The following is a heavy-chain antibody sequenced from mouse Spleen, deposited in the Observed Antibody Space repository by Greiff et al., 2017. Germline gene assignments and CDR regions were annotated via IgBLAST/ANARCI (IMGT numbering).Heavy chain of an antibody. CDR3: ARHEITTATDAMDY. D-gene: IGHD1-2*01. J-gene: IGHJ4*01. V-gene: IGHV5-12*02. CDR1: GFTFSDYY. Sequence: EVKLMESGGGLVQPGGSLKLSCATSGFTFSDYYMYWVRQTPEKRLEWVAYISNGGGSTYYPDTVKGRFTISRDNAKNTLYLQMSRLKSEDTAMYYCARHEITTATDAMDYWGQGTSVTVSS. CDR2: ISNGGGST.